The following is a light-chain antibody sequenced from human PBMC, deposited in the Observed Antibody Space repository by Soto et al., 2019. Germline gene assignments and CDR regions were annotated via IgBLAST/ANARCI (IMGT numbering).Light chain of an antibody. V-gene: IGLV2-14*01. CDR2: DVS. J-gene: IGLJ2*01. CDR3: SSYTSISTRV. CDR1: SSDVGGYNY. Sequence: QSVLTQPASVSGSPGQSITISCTGTSSDVGGYNYVSWYQQPPGTAPQLMIYDVSNRPSGVANRFSGSKSGNTASLTISGLQAEDEADYYCSSYTSISTRVFGGGTKLTVL.